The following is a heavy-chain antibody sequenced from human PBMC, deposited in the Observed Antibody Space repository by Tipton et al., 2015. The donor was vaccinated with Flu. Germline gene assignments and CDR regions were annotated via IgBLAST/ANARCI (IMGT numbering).Heavy chain of an antibody. V-gene: IGHV4-38-2*01. D-gene: IGHD4-11*01. CDR1: GYSIRSAYY. CDR2: IHQAGTT. J-gene: IGHJ5*01. Sequence: TLSLTCSVSGYSIRSAYYWGWIRQPPGKGLEWIGNIHQAGTTYYNPSLMSRLTITVDRPKNHFSLRLTSVTAADTAVYYCARRDYSNYVSEPKSWFDSWGQGTLVTFSS. CDR3: ARRDYSNYVSEPKSWFDS.